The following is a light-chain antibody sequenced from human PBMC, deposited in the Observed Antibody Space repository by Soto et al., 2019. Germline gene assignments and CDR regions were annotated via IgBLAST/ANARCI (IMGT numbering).Light chain of an antibody. CDR2: AAS. CDR3: HQYGSSPWT. Sequence: PGARATLSCRARQTVTSSHLAWYQQRPGQAPRLLIYAASSRATGIPDRFGGSGYGTDFTLTISRLEPEDFAVYYCHQYGSSPWTFGQGTKVEIK. V-gene: IGKV3-20*01. J-gene: IGKJ1*01. CDR1: QTVTSSH.